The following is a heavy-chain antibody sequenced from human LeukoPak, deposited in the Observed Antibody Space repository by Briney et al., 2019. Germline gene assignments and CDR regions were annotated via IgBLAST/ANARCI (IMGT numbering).Heavy chain of an antibody. CDR2: INPNSGGT. V-gene: IGHV1-2*04. D-gene: IGHD3-22*01. CDR1: GYTFTRYY. CDR3: ARDGSYYYDSSGYLMDY. J-gene: IGHJ4*02. Sequence: ASVKVSCKASGYTFTRYYMHWVRQAPGQGLEWMGWINPNSGGTNYAQKFQGWVTMTRDRSISTAYMELSRLRSDDTAVYYCARDGSYYYDSSGYLMDYWGQGTLVTVSS.